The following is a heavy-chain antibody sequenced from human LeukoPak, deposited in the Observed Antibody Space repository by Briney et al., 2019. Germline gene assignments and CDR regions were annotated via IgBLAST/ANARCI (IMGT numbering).Heavy chain of an antibody. V-gene: IGHV3-23*01. Sequence: GGSLRLSCAASGFTFSMYDLRWVRQAPGKGLEWVSSFSISDGRTYYADSVKGRFTISRDNSKNTLYLQMNSLRAEDTAVYYCAKAYGKTQHFDYWGQGTLVTVSS. D-gene: IGHD1-14*01. J-gene: IGHJ4*02. CDR1: GFTFSMYD. CDR3: AKAYGKTQHFDY. CDR2: FSISDGRT.